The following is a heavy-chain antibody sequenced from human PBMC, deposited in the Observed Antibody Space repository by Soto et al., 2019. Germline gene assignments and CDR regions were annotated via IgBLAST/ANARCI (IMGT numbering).Heavy chain of an antibody. CDR1: GFTFSSYA. D-gene: IGHD3-10*01. CDR3: AKAPPDWFGELLSSHLYY. V-gene: IGHV3-23*01. CDR2: ISGSGGST. J-gene: IGHJ4*02. Sequence: GGSLRLSCAASGFTFSSYAMSWVRQAPGKGLEWVSAISGSGGSTYYADSVKGRFTISRDNSKNTLYLQMNSLRAEDTAVYYCAKAPPDWFGELLSSHLYYWGQGTLVTVSS.